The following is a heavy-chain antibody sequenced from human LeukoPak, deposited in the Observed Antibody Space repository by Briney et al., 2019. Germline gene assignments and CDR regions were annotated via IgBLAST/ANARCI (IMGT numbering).Heavy chain of an antibody. CDR3: AKVPAAMFLDGQYYYYYGMDV. V-gene: IGHV3-30*18. CDR1: GFTFSSYG. CDR2: ISYDGSNK. Sequence: GRSLRLSCAASGFTFSSYGMHWVRQAPGKGLEWVAVISYDGSNKYYADSVKGRFTISRDNSKNTLYLQMNSLRAEDTAVYYCAKVPAAMFLDGQYYYYYGMDVWGQGTTVTVSS. J-gene: IGHJ6*02. D-gene: IGHD2-2*01.